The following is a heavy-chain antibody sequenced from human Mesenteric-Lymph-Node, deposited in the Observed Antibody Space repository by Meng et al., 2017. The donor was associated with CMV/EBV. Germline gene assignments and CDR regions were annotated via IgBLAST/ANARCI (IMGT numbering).Heavy chain of an antibody. CDR2: ISWNSGSI. V-gene: IGHV3-9*01. CDR3: AKGGLYSNYVSFDY. J-gene: IGHJ4*02. D-gene: IGHD4-11*01. CDR1: GFTFDDYA. Sequence: SLKISCGASGFTFDDYAMHWVRQAPGKGLEWVSGISWNSGSIDYADSVKDRFTISRDNAKNSLYLQMNSLRAEDTALYHCAKGGLYSNYVSFDYWGQGTLVTVSS.